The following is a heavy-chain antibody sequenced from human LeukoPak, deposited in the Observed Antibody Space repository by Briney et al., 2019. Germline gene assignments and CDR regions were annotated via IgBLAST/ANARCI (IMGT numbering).Heavy chain of an antibody. D-gene: IGHD5-12*01. Sequence: SETLSLTCAVDDVSLSGNHWSWIGQSPGKGLERIAEISHSGRTNYSPSLKSRASISLDTSKDQFSLRLTSMTAADTAIYYCARRYTPRGYSYDSWGQGTLVTVSS. V-gene: IGHV4-34*01. CDR1: DVSLSGNH. J-gene: IGHJ4*02. CDR2: ISHSGRT. CDR3: ARRYTPRGYSYDS.